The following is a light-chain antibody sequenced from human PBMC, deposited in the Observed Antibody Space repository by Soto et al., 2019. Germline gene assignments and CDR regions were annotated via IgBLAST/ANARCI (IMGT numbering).Light chain of an antibody. J-gene: IGLJ3*02. CDR3: LLFCGGAHLWV. V-gene: IGLV7-43*01. CDR2: GAS. CDR1: TGAVTSSYY. Sequence: QAVVTQEPSLTVSPGGTVTPTCASSTGAVTSSYYPHWFQQKLGQAPRPLIYGASNKHSWTPARFSGSLLGGKAALTLSAVQPEDEAEYYCLLFCGGAHLWVFGGGTKLTVL.